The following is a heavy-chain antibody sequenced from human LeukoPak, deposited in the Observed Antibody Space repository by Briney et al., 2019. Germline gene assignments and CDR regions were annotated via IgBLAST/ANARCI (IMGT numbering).Heavy chain of an antibody. CDR1: GYTFTGYY. D-gene: IGHD5-18*01. V-gene: IGHV1-2*02. Sequence: ASVKLSCKASGYTFTGYYMHWVRQAPGQGLQWMGWINTNGGDTNYAQKFQGRVTMTRDTAITTAYMELSRLRSDDTAVYYCARTTEVGYTYDYFYYYYMDVWGKGTTVTISS. J-gene: IGHJ6*03. CDR3: ARTTEVGYTYDYFYYYYMDV. CDR2: INTNGGDT.